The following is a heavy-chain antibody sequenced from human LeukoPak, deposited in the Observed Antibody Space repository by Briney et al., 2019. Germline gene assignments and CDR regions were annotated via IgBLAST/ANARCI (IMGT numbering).Heavy chain of an antibody. CDR3: ARSDY. CDR1: GFTFSSYA. CDR2: ISYGGSNK. Sequence: GGSLRLSCAASGFTFSSYAMHWVRQAPGKGLEWVAVISYGGSNKYYADSVKGRFTISRDNSKNTLYLQMNSLRAEDTAVYYCARSDYWGQGTLVTVSS. J-gene: IGHJ4*02. V-gene: IGHV3-30-3*01.